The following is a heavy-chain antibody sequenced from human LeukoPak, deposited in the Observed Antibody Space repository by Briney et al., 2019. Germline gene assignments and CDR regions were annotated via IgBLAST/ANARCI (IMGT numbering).Heavy chain of an antibody. V-gene: IGHV4-59*01. D-gene: IGHD1-26*01. CDR3: ARGVGPQSY. J-gene: IGHJ4*02. CDR1: GVAISSYY. Sequence: SETLSLTCSVSGVAISSYYWSWIRQSPGKGLEWIGSIYYTGSTNYNPSLKSRVTMSIDTSRNHFSLRLSSVTAADTAVYYCARGVGPQSYWGQGTLVTVSS. CDR2: IYYTGST.